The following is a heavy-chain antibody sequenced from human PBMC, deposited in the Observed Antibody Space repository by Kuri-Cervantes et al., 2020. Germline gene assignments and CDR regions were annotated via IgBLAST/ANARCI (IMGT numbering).Heavy chain of an antibody. CDR1: GFTFSSYG. Sequence: GESLKISCAASGFTFSSYGMHWVRQAPGKGLEWVAVISYEGSNSNYADSVKGRFTISRDNAKNSLYLQMNSLRAEDTAVYYCARGYYQDIVVVPATPYYYYGMDVWGQGTTVTVSS. D-gene: IGHD2-2*01. CDR2: ISYEGSNS. CDR3: ARGYYQDIVVVPATPYYYYGMDV. J-gene: IGHJ6*02. V-gene: IGHV3-30*03.